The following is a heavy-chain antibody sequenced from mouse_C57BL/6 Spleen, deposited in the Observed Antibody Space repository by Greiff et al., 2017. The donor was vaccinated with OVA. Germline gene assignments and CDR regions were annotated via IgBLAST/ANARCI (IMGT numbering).Heavy chain of an antibody. Sequence: QVQLQQPGAELVKPGASVKLSCKASGYTFTSYWMHWVKQRPGQGLEWIGMIHPNSGSTNYNEKFKSKATLTVDKSSCNAYMQLSSLTSEDSAVYYSAPYYSSPLDYWGKGTTLTVSS. J-gene: IGHJ2*01. V-gene: IGHV1-64*01. CDR1: GYTFTSYW. D-gene: IGHD1-1*01. CDR3: APYYSSPLDY. CDR2: IHPNSGST.